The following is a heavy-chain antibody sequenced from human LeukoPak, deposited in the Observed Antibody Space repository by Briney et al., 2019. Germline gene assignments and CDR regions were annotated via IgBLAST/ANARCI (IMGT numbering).Heavy chain of an antibody. CDR1: GYTFTAYY. J-gene: IGHJ4*02. V-gene: IGHV1-2*02. D-gene: IGHD1-1*01. CDR2: INPNTGGT. Sequence: ASVKVSCKASGYTFTAYYMHWVRQAPGQGLEWMGWINPNTGGTNYGQKFQGRVTMTRDTSISTAYMELSRLRSDDTAVYYCARVPNTKAFDYWGQGTLVTVSS. CDR3: ARVPNTKAFDY.